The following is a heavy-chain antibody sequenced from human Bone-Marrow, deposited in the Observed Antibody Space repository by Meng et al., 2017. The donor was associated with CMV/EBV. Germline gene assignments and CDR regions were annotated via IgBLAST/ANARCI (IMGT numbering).Heavy chain of an antibody. V-gene: IGHV3-66*01. CDR3: ARSSRVVDVYYYYGMDV. CDR2: IYSGGST. Sequence: GGSLRLSCAASGFTVSSNYMSWVRQAPGKGLEWVSVIYSGGSTYYADSVKGRFTISRDNAKNSLYLQMNSLRAEDTAVYYCARSSRVVDVYYYYGMDVWGQGTTVTVSS. CDR1: GFTVSSNY. J-gene: IGHJ6*02. D-gene: IGHD2-15*01.